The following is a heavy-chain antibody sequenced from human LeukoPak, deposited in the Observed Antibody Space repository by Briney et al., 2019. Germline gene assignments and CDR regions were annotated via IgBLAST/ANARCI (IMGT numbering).Heavy chain of an antibody. Sequence: PSETLSLTCTVSGGSISIYYWSWLRQPPGKGLEWIGYIYNSGCTIYNPSLRSRVTISVDTSKNQFSLKLNSVTAADTAVYYCVRDRELTYWSQGTLVTVSS. D-gene: IGHD1-26*01. V-gene: IGHV4-59*01. CDR1: GGSISIYY. CDR2: IYNSGCT. CDR3: VRDRELTY. J-gene: IGHJ4*02.